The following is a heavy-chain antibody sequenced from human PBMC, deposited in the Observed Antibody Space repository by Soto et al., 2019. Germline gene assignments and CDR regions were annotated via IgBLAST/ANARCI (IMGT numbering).Heavy chain of an antibody. CDR3: ARDHLGASGYCSGGSCPAVFDY. D-gene: IGHD2-15*01. CDR2: ISAYNGNT. Sequence: QVQLVQSGAEVKKPGASVKVSCKASGYTFTSYGISWVRQAPGQGLEWMGWISAYNGNTNYAQKLQGRVTMTTDTSTSTAYMELRSLRSDDTAVYYCARDHLGASGYCSGGSCPAVFDYWGQGTLVTVSS. CDR1: GYTFTSYG. J-gene: IGHJ4*02. V-gene: IGHV1-18*01.